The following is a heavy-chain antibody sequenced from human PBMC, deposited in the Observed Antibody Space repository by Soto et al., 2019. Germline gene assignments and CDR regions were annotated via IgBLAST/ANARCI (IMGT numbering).Heavy chain of an antibody. J-gene: IGHJ4*02. CDR3: AKDLIRGDGYIDFDY. V-gene: IGHV3-23*01. D-gene: IGHD3-10*01. CDR2: IFAGGGST. CDR1: GFTFSNYA. Sequence: EVQLLESGGGLVQPGGSLRLSCAPSGFTFSNYAMFWVRQAPGKGLEWVSTIFAGGGSTYYADSVKGRFTISRDNSKNTLFLQMNSLRAEDTAVYFCAKDLIRGDGYIDFDYWGQGTRVTVSS.